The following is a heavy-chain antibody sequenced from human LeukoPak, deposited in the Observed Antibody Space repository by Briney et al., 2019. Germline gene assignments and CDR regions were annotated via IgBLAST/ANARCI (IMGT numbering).Heavy chain of an antibody. J-gene: IGHJ4*02. V-gene: IGHV3-74*01. CDR1: GFSVSSNY. D-gene: IGHD2-15*01. CDR2: INTDGSST. Sequence: GGSLRLSCAASGFSVSSNYMSWVRQAPGKGLEWVSRINTDGSSTNYADSVKGRFTISRDNAKNTLYLQMNSLRAEDTALYYCARAIGYCSGGSCYSDYWGQGTQVTVSS. CDR3: ARAIGYCSGGSCYSDY.